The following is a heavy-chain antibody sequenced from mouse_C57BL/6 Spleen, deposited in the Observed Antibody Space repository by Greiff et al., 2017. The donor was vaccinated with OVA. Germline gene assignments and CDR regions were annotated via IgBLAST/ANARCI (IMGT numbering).Heavy chain of an antibody. V-gene: IGHV1-82*01. J-gene: IGHJ2*01. D-gene: IGHD1-1*01. CDR3: ARISLYYYGSSYFDY. CDR1: GYAFSSSW. Sequence: VKLMESGPELVKPGASVKISCKASGYAFSSSWMNWVKQRPGKGLEWIGRIYPGDGDTNYNGKFKGKATLTADKSSSTAYMQLSSLTSEDSAVYFCARISLYYYGSSYFDYWGQGTTLTVSS. CDR2: IYPGDGDT.